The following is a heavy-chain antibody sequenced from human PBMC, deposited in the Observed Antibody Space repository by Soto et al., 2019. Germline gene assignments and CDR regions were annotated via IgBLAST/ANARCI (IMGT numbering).Heavy chain of an antibody. CDR1: GGSFSGYY. J-gene: IGHJ6*02. CDR3: ARGGAALYYYYYGMDV. CDR2: INHSGST. V-gene: IGHV4-34*01. Sequence: SETLSLTCAVYGGSFSGYYWSWIRQPPGKGLEWIGEINHSGSTNYNPSLKSRVTISVDTSKNQFPLKLSSVTAADTAVYYCARGGAALYYYYYGMDVWGQGTTVTVSS. D-gene: IGHD6-6*01.